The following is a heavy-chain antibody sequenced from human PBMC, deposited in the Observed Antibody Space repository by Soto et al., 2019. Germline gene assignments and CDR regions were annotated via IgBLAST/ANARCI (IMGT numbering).Heavy chain of an antibody. D-gene: IGHD6-13*01. Sequence: GASVKVSCKASGHTFTGYYMHWVRQAPGQGLEWMGWINPNSGGTNYAQKFQGWVTMTRDTSISTAYMELSRLRSDDTAVYYCARGAEQQLVQNYYGMDVWGQGTTVTVSS. J-gene: IGHJ6*02. V-gene: IGHV1-2*04. CDR2: INPNSGGT. CDR3: ARGAEQQLVQNYYGMDV. CDR1: GHTFTGYY.